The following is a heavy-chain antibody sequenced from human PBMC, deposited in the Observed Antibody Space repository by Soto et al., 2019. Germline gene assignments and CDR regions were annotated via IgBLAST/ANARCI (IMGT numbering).Heavy chain of an antibody. Sequence: GSLRLSCAASGFTFSGSAMHWVRQASGKGLEWVGRIRSKANSYATAYAASVKGRFTISRDDSKNTAYLQMNSLKTEDTAVYYCTRHGPNCSGGSCYSGYYGMDVWGQGTTVTVSS. CDR2: IRSKANSYAT. CDR3: TRHGPNCSGGSCYSGYYGMDV. CDR1: GFTFSGSA. J-gene: IGHJ6*02. V-gene: IGHV3-73*01. D-gene: IGHD2-15*01.